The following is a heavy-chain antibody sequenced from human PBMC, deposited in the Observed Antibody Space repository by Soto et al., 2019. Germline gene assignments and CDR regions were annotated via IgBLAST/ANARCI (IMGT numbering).Heavy chain of an antibody. CDR1: GDSITSNH. Sequence: PSETLSLTCAVSGDSITSNHWNWIRQPPGRGLEWIGYIYNSGTTKYNPSLKSRVIISVDTSKNQLSLRLSSVTAADTAVYYCARVSMSTVSRGFDPWGQGTLVTVSS. CDR2: IYNSGTT. D-gene: IGHD4-4*01. CDR3: ARVSMSTVSRGFDP. V-gene: IGHV4-59*01. J-gene: IGHJ5*02.